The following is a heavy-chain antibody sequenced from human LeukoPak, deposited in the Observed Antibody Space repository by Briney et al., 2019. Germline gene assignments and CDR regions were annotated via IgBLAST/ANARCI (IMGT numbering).Heavy chain of an antibody. CDR3: ARRVPGRSGNWFDP. D-gene: IGHD2-2*01. J-gene: IGHJ5*02. Sequence: SETLSLTCTVSGGSISNNDYFWGWIRRPPGKGLEWIGSMNYGGSTHDSPSLKSRVTISVDTSKNQVSLKLSSVTAADTAVYYCARRVPGRSGNWFDPWGQGTLVTVSS. CDR1: GGSISNNDYF. V-gene: IGHV4-39*01. CDR2: MNYGGST.